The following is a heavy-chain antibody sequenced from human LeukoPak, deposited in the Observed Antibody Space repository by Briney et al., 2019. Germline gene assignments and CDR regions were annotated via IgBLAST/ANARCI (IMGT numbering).Heavy chain of an antibody. CDR3: ARDGYFDL. J-gene: IGHJ2*01. V-gene: IGHV1-18*01. CDR2: ISAHNGNT. Sequence: ASVKVSSKASGYTFTTHGIAWVRQAPGQGLEWMGWISAHNGNTNYAQSLQGRVTMSTDTSTNTAYMELRSLRSDDTAVYYCARDGYFDLWGGGTLVTVSS. CDR1: GYTFTTHG.